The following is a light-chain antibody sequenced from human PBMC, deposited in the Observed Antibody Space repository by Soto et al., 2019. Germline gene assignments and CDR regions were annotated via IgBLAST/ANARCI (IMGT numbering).Light chain of an antibody. J-gene: IGKJ3*01. CDR1: QSVTSNY. Sequence: EVVLTQSPATLSLSPGERATLSCGASQSVTSNYLAWYQQKPGLAPRLIIYHASSRATGIPDRFSGSGSETDFTLTISRLEPEDFAIYYCQQYGGLPFTFGPGTKVDTK. CDR2: HAS. CDR3: QQYGGLPFT. V-gene: IGKV3D-20*01.